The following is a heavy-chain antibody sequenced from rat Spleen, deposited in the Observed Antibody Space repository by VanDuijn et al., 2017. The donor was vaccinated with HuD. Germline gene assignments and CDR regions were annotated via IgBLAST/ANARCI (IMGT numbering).Heavy chain of an antibody. Sequence: EVQLQESGPGLVKPSQSLSLTCSVTGYSITSSYRWNWIRKFPGNKLEWMGYINSAGSTNYNPSLKSRISITRDTSKNQFFLQVNSVTTEDTATYYCARSGYTTDYYYAWFAYWGQGTLVTVSS. D-gene: IGHD1-6*01. CDR3: ARSGYTTDYYYAWFAY. V-gene: IGHV3-3*01. J-gene: IGHJ3*01. CDR1: GYSITSSYR. CDR2: INSAGST.